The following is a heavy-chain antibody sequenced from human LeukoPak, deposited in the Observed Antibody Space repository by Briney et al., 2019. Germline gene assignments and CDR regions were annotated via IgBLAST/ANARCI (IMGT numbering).Heavy chain of an antibody. CDR3: AKRGVVIRVILVGFHKEAYYFDS. V-gene: IGHV3-23*01. D-gene: IGHD3-22*01. J-gene: IGHJ4*02. Sequence: GGSLRLSCAVSGITLSSYGMTWVRQAPGKGLEWVAGISDTGGRTNYADSVKGRLTISRDNPKNNLYLQMNSLRADDTAVYFCAKRGVVIRVILVGFHKEAYYFDSWGEGALLTVSS. CDR2: ISDTGGRT. CDR1: GITLSSYG.